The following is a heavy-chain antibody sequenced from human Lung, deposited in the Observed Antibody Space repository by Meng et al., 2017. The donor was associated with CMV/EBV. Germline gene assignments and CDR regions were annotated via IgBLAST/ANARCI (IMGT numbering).Heavy chain of an antibody. V-gene: IGHV1-18*01. Sequence: GGSLRLXXKASGYTFTSYGISWVRQAPGQGLEWMGWISAYNGNTNYAQKLQGRVTMTTDTSTSKAYMELRSLRSDETAVYYCASSSDIVVVPAAPFAYWGQGTXVTVSS. J-gene: IGHJ4*02. CDR2: ISAYNGNT. CDR1: GYTFTSYG. D-gene: IGHD2-2*01. CDR3: ASSSDIVVVPAAPFAY.